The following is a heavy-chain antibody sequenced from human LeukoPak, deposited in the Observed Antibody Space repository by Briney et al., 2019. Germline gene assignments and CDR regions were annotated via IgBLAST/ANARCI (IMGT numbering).Heavy chain of an antibody. CDR2: INPNSGGT. CDR3: AREGTVTIDYYYYYYMGV. J-gene: IGHJ6*03. D-gene: IGHD4-17*01. CDR1: GYTFTGYY. Sequence: ASVKVSCKASGYTFTGYYMHWVRQAPGQGLEWMGRINPNSGGTNYAQKFQGRVTMTRDTSISTAYMELSRLRSDDTAVYYCAREGTVTIDYYYYYYMGVWGKGTTVTVSS. V-gene: IGHV1-2*06.